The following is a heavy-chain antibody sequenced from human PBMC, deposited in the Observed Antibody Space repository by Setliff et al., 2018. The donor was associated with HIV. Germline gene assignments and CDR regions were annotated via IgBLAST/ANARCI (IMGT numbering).Heavy chain of an antibody. J-gene: IGHJ6*03. CDR1: GGSFSGFY. CDR3: AGDATSEGYMDV. V-gene: IGHV4-4*08. Sequence: SETLSLTCAVYGGSFSGFYWSWIRQPPGKGLEWIGYIYTSGSTNYNPSLKSRVTISVDTSENQFSLKLTSVTAADTAMYFCAGDATSEGYMDVWGKGTTVTVSS. CDR2: IYTSGST.